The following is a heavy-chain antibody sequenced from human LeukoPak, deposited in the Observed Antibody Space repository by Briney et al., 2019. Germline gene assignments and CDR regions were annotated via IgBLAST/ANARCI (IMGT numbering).Heavy chain of an antibody. CDR3: ARVRDCSSTSCYRRGFWIGP. V-gene: IGHV4-59*01. CDR1: GGSISSYY. D-gene: IGHD2-2*02. CDR2: IYYSGST. J-gene: IGHJ5*02. Sequence: PSETLSLTCTVSGGSISSYYWSWIRQPPGKGLEWIGYIYYSGSTNYNPSLKSRVTISVDTSKNQFSLKLSSVTAADTAVYYCARVRDCSSTSCYRRGFWIGPWGQGTLVTVSS.